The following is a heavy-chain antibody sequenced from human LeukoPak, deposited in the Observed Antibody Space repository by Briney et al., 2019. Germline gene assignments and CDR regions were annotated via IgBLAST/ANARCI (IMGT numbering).Heavy chain of an antibody. CDR3: AKDRTVGASYWYFDL. CDR1: GFTVSSNY. CDR2: IYGGGTT. D-gene: IGHD1-26*01. Sequence: GGSLRLSCAASGFTVSSNYLSWVRQAPGKGLEWVSVIYGGGTTYYADSVKGRFTISRDSSKNTLFLHMNTLRAEDTAIYYCAKDRTVGASYWYFDLWGRGTLVTVSS. J-gene: IGHJ2*01. V-gene: IGHV3-53*01.